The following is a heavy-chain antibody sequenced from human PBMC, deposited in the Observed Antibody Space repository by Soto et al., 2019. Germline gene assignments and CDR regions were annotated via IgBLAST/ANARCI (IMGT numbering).Heavy chain of an antibody. Sequence: EVQLLESGGGFVQPGGSLRLSCVVSGFTFRTYAMTWVRQAPGKGLEWVSFISNSGGRTNYADSVRGRFTTSRDNSKNTLYLQMNSLRAEETALYYCAKGHASGSWGPGTPVTVSS. V-gene: IGHV3-23*01. D-gene: IGHD6-25*01. CDR1: GFTFRTYA. CDR3: AKGHASGS. J-gene: IGHJ4*02. CDR2: ISNSGGRT.